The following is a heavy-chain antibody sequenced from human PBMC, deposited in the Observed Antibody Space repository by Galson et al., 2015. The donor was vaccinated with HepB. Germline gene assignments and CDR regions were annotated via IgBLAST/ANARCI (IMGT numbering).Heavy chain of an antibody. CDR2: IKSKTDGGTT. J-gene: IGHJ6*02. V-gene: IGHV3-15*01. CDR1: GFTFSNAW. Sequence: SLRLSCAASGFTFSNAWMSWVRQAPGKGLEWVGRIKSKTDGGTTDYAAPVKGRFTISRDDSKNTLYLQVNSLKTEDTAVYYCSTAGGGQQLVDYYYYGMDVWGQGTTVTVSS. CDR3: STAGGGQQLVDYYYYGMDV. D-gene: IGHD6-13*01.